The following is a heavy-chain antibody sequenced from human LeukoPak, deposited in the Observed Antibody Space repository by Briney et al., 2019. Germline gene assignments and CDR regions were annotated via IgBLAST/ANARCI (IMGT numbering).Heavy chain of an antibody. CDR2: ISGSRGST. Sequence: PGGSLSLSCASSGFSFSSYAMNWVRQAPGKGLEWVSAISGSRGSTSYAVSVKARFTISRDNSKNTLFLQMNSLRAEDTAVYYCAKDAQRVAVTGHLDYLGQGTLVTVSS. CDR1: GFSFSSYA. J-gene: IGHJ4*02. V-gene: IGHV3-23*01. CDR3: AKDAQRVAVTGHLDY. D-gene: IGHD6-19*01.